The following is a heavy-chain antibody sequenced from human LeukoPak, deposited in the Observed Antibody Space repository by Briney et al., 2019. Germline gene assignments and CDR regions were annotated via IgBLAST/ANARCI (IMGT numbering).Heavy chain of an antibody. D-gene: IGHD7-27*01. Sequence: PSETLSLTCTVSGGSITPYYLTWIRQPPGRGLEWIGYVYYDGSNDYNPSLRSRVTILLDMSKHKFSLKLTSVTAADTAAYYCATNTGTVFDYWGQGILVTVSS. CDR2: VYYDGSN. J-gene: IGHJ4*02. V-gene: IGHV4-59*01. CDR1: GGSITPYY. CDR3: ATNTGTVFDY.